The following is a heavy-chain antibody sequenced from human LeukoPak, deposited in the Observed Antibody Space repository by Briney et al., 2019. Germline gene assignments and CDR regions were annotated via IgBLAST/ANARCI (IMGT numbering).Heavy chain of an antibody. D-gene: IGHD4-23*01. CDR2: ISTRDNTI. V-gene: IGHV3-11*01. J-gene: IGHJ4*02. Sequence: GGSLRLSCTASGFTFSDYHMSWIRQTPGEGLEWLSYISTRDNTIQYADSVKGRFTISRDNANNSVFLQMNNLRAEDSAIYYCARGARWAYYFDYWGQGSLVTVSS. CDR3: ARGARWAYYFDY. CDR1: GFTFSDYH.